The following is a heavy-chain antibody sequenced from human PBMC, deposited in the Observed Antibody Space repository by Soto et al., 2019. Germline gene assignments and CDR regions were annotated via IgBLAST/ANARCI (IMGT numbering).Heavy chain of an antibody. CDR2: LSSSSGTI. J-gene: IGHJ4*02. D-gene: IGHD1-26*01. CDR3: SREGWPFDY. Sequence: EVQLVESGGGLVQPGGSLRLSCAASGFTFSSYSMNWVRQAPGKGLEWVSYLSSSSGTIYYADSVKGRFTISRDNAKNSQYLQMNSLRDEDTAVYYCSREGWPFDYWGQGTLVTVSS. V-gene: IGHV3-48*02. CDR1: GFTFSSYS.